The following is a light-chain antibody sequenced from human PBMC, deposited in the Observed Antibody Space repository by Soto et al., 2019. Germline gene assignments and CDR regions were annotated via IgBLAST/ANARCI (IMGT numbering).Light chain of an antibody. CDR2: KAS. CDR3: QQYYSYPKI. Sequence: DVQMTQSPSTLSASIGDTVTMTCRASQNVNSWLAWYQQKPGKAPKLLIYKASILETGVPSRVSGGGSGTDFTLTISGLQTVDVATDYCQQYYSYPKIFGQGT. V-gene: IGKV1-5*03. J-gene: IGKJ2*01. CDR1: QNVNSW.